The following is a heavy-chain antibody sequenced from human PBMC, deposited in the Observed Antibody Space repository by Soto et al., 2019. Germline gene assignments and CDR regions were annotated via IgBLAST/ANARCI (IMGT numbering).Heavy chain of an antibody. CDR1: GDSISPNY. V-gene: IGHV4-59*08. J-gene: IGHJ4*02. CDR3: ARHARRMAFFDF. CDR2: VYYIGST. D-gene: IGHD6-6*01. Sequence: QVQLQESGPGLVKPSETLSLTCTVSGDSISPNYWSWVRQPPGKGLEWVGYVYYIGSTNYNPSLNSRVTISVDTSKNQFSLNLSSVTAADTAVYYCARHARRMAFFDFRGQGALVTVSS.